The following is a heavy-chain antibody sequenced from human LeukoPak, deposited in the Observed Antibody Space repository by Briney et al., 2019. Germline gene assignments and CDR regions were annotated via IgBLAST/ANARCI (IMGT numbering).Heavy chain of an antibody. D-gene: IGHD1-26*01. CDR1: GGSISSYY. CDR3: ARDGSYSGSYYGSSGFDY. J-gene: IGHJ4*02. V-gene: IGHV4-59*01. Sequence: SETLSLTCTVSGGSISSYYWSWIRQPPGKGLEWIGYIYYSGSTNYNPSLKSRVTISVDTSKNQFSLKLSSVTAADTAVYYCARDGSYSGSYYGSSGFDYWGQGTLVTVSS. CDR2: IYYSGST.